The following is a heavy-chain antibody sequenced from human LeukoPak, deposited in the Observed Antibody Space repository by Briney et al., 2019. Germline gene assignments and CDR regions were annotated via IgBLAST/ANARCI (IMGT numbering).Heavy chain of an antibody. CDR2: IWYDGSNK. D-gene: IGHD2-2*01. V-gene: IGHV3-33*01. CDR3: ARDRIVVIPTYRMDV. Sequence: GGSLRLSCAASGFTFSSYGMHWVRQAPGKGLEWVAVIWYDGSNKYYVDSVKGRFTISRDNSKNTLYLQMNSLRAEDTAVYYCARDRIVVIPTYRMDVWGQGTTVAVSS. J-gene: IGHJ6*02. CDR1: GFTFSSYG.